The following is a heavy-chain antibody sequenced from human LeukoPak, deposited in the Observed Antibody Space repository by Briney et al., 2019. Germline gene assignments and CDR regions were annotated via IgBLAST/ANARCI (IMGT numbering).Heavy chain of an antibody. V-gene: IGHV3-23*01. Sequence: PGGSLRLSCAASGFTFDDYAMHWVRQAPGKGLEWVSAISGGGRSTDYADSVKGRFTISRDNSKNTLYLQMNSLRAEDTAVYYCAKAVVGAYYFDSWGQGTLVTVSS. J-gene: IGHJ4*02. D-gene: IGHD2-15*01. CDR3: AKAVVGAYYFDS. CDR2: ISGGGRST. CDR1: GFTFDDYA.